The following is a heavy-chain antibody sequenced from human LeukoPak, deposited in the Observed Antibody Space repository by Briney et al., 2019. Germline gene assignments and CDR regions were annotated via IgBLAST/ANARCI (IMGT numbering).Heavy chain of an antibody. J-gene: IGHJ4*02. Sequence: GGSLRLSCAASGFTFSSYGMHWVRQAPGKGLEWVAFIRYDGSNKYYADSVKGRFTISRDNSKNTLYLQMNSLRAEDTAVYYCAKDATYYYGSGSFDYWGQGTLVTVSS. CDR3: AKDATYYYGSGSFDY. CDR2: IRYDGSNK. V-gene: IGHV3-30*02. D-gene: IGHD3-10*01. CDR1: GFTFSSYG.